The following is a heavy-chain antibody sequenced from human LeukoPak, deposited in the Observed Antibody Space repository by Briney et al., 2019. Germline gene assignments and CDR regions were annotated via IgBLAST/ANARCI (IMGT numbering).Heavy chain of an antibody. Sequence: SGGSLRLSCAASGFTFSSYAMSWVRQAPGQGLEWVSAISGSGGSTYYADSVKGRFTISRDNSKNTPYLQMNSLRAEDTAVYYCAKDLSSGYSYGYVDYYYGMDVWGQGTTVTVSS. J-gene: IGHJ6*02. CDR1: GFTFSSYA. V-gene: IGHV3-23*01. CDR3: AKDLSSGYSYGYVDYYYGMDV. CDR2: ISGSGGST. D-gene: IGHD5-18*01.